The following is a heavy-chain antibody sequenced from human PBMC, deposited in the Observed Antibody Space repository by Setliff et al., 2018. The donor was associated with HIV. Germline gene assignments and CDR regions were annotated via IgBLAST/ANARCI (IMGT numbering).Heavy chain of an antibody. Sequence: SVKVSCKASGGTFSRDAISWVRQAPGQGLEWTGGIISMFGTANYAQKFQGRVTTTADESTNTAYMELSSLRSEDTAVYYCARDREAEGDAFDIWGQGTMVTVSS. CDR2: IISMFGTA. D-gene: IGHD3-10*01. CDR1: GGTFSRDA. V-gene: IGHV1-69*13. J-gene: IGHJ3*02. CDR3: ARDREAEGDAFDI.